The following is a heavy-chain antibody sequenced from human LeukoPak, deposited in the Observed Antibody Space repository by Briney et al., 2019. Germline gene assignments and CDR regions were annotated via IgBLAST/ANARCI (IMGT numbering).Heavy chain of an antibody. J-gene: IGHJ4*02. CDR3: AREASYCGGDCLLDY. D-gene: IGHD2-21*01. Sequence: KPSETLSLTCTVSGGSISSYYWSWIRQPAGKGLEWIGRIYTSGSTNYTPSLKSRLTMSVDTSKNQFSLKLTSVTAADTAVYYCAREASYCGGDCLLDYWGQGTLVTVSS. V-gene: IGHV4-4*07. CDR2: IYTSGST. CDR1: GGSISSYY.